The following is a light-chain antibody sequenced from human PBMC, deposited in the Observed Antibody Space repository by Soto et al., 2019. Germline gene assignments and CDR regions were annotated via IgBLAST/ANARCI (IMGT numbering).Light chain of an antibody. CDR3: LQHSTYPLT. CDR1: QGIKND. Sequence: DIQMTQFPSSLSASVGDRVTITCRASQGIKNDLGWYQQKPGKAPKRLIYAASILQSGVPSRFSGSGSGTEFTLAISSLQPEDSETFYCLQHSTYPLTFGQGTKVEIK. CDR2: AAS. V-gene: IGKV1-17*01. J-gene: IGKJ1*01.